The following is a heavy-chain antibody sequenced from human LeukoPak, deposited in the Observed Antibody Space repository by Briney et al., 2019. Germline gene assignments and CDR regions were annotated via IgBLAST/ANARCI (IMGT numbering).Heavy chain of an antibody. CDR1: GFTFNSYW. J-gene: IGHJ4*02. CDR3: ASPYCSSTSCSTLHDF. Sequence: GGSLRLSCAASGFTFNSYWMNWVRQAPGKGLEWVANIKQDGAEKYYVDSVKGRFTISRDNAKSSLYLQMNSLRAEDTAVYYCASPYCSSTSCSTLHDFWGQGTLVTGSS. V-gene: IGHV3-7*01. D-gene: IGHD2-2*01. CDR2: IKQDGAEK.